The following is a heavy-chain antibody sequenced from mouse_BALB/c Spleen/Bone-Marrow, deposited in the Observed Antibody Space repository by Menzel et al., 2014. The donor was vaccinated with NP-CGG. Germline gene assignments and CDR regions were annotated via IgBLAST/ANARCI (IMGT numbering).Heavy chain of an antibody. J-gene: IGHJ4*01. D-gene: IGHD1-1*01. V-gene: IGHV1-14*01. Sequence: EVKLVDSGPELVKPGASVKMSCKASGYTFTSYVMHWVKQKPGQGLEWIGYINPYNDGTKYNEKFKGKATLTSDKSSSTTPMELSSLTSEDSAVFFCARYPEFHGSSYAMDYWGQGTSATVSS. CDR1: GYTFTSYV. CDR3: ARYPEFHGSSYAMDY. CDR2: INPYNDGT.